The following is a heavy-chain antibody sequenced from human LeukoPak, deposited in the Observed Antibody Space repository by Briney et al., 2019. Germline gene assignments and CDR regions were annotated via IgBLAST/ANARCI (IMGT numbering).Heavy chain of an antibody. J-gene: IGHJ4*02. CDR2: IDPSDSYN. V-gene: IGHV5-10-1*01. CDR3: WRGPGKDLY. Sequence: RGESSPISCKGSGYIFTIYSISWVRQMPGKGLEWMGRIDPSDSYNNYSPSFQGQVTISANKSISTAYLQWSSLKASDTAMYFCWRGPGKDLYWGQGTLVTVSS. CDR1: GYIFTIYS.